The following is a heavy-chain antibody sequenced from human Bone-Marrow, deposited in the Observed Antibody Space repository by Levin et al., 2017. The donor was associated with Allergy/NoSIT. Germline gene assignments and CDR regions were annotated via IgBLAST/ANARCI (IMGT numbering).Heavy chain of an antibody. J-gene: IGHJ4*02. D-gene: IGHD6-19*01. CDR3: AKSETRAVAGRFDY. V-gene: IGHV3-30*18. CDR1: GFTFSSYG. Sequence: GESLKISCAASGFTFSSYGMHWVRQAPGKGLEWVAVISYDGSNKYYADSVKGRFTISRDNSKNTLYLQMNSLRAEDTAVYYCAKSETRAVAGRFDYWGQGTLVTVSS. CDR2: ISYDGSNK.